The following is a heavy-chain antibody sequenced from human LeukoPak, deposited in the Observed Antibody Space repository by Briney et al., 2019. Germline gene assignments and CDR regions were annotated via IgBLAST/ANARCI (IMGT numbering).Heavy chain of an antibody. Sequence: GGSLRLSCAASGFTVSSNYMSWVRQAPGKGLEWVSVIYSGGSTYYADSVKGRFTISRDNSKNTLYLQMNSLRAEDTAVYYCARDWYYYDSSGSDYWGQGTLVTVSS. CDR3: ARDWYYYDSSGSDY. V-gene: IGHV3-66*01. J-gene: IGHJ4*02. CDR1: GFTVSSNY. D-gene: IGHD3-22*01. CDR2: IYSGGST.